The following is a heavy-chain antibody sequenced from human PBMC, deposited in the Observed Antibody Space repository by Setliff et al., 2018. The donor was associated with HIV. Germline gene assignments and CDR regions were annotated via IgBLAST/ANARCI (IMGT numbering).Heavy chain of an antibody. CDR3: ARGIYTGYDHFDY. J-gene: IGHJ4*02. CDR1: GFTFSDYS. V-gene: IGHV3-48*01. D-gene: IGHD5-12*01. CDR2: ISSSSSTI. Sequence: ASGFTFSDYSMSWVRQAPGKGLEWVSYISSSSSTIYYADSVKGRFTISRDNAKNSLYLQMNSLRAEDTAVYYCARGIYTGYDHFDYWGQGTLVTVSS.